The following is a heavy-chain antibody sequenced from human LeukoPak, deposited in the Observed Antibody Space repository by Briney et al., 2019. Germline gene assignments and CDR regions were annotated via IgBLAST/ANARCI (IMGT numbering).Heavy chain of an antibody. CDR3: AESERCAFDI. CDR1: GGSLSSYY. V-gene: IGHV4-59*01. Sequence: SETLSLSCTDSGGSLSSYYWSWIRQPPGKGLEWIGYTYYSGGTTYNPSLKSRVNTPVEASTHQFSLKLSSITAAATTVHYCAESERCAFDIWGQGTMVTVSS. J-gene: IGHJ3*02. CDR2: TYYSGGT.